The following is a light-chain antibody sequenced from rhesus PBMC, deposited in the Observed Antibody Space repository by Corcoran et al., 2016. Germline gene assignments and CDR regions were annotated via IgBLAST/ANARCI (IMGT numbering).Light chain of an antibody. V-gene: IGKV1-22*01. CDR3: QQYSSSPYS. CDR1: QSISSW. CDR2: NAS. J-gene: IGKJ2*01. Sequence: DIQMTQSPSSLSASVGDTVTITCRASQSISSWLSWYQQKPGKSPKLLINNASTLQSGCPSRFSGRGSRTDFTLTISGLQSEDFATYYCQQYSSSPYSFGQGTKVEIK.